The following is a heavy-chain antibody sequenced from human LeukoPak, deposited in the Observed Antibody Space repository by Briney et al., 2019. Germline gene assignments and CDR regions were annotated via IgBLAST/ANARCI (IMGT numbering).Heavy chain of an antibody. Sequence: PGGSLRLSCAASGFTFSNYAMTWVRQAPGKGLEWVSGISGGGHSTYYADSVKGRFTTSRDNSKKTFYLQMNSLRAEDTAVYYCAKHRVVVPGARVDWFDLWGQGTLVTVSS. CDR1: GFTFSNYA. CDR2: ISGGGHST. J-gene: IGHJ5*02. CDR3: AKHRVVVPGARVDWFDL. V-gene: IGHV3-23*01. D-gene: IGHD2-2*01.